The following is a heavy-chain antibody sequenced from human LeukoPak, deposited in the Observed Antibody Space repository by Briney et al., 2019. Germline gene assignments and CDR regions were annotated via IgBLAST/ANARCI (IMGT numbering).Heavy chain of an antibody. D-gene: IGHD3-22*01. CDR3: VRSFESANENYDSSGYYLDY. CDR1: GYTFTSYA. J-gene: IGHJ4*02. CDR2: IIPIFGTA. V-gene: IGHV1-69*06. Sequence: ASVKVSCKASGYTFTSYAISWVRQAPGQGLEWMGGIIPIFGTANYAQKFQGRVTITADKSTSTAYMELSSLRSEDTAVYYCVRSFESANENYDSSGYYLDYWGQGTLVTVSS.